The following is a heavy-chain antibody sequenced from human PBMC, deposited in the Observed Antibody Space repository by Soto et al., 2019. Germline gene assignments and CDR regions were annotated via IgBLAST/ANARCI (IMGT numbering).Heavy chain of an antibody. CDR3: ARSWVTGKGGMDV. D-gene: IGHD3-16*01. J-gene: IGHJ6*02. V-gene: IGHV1-18*01. Sequence: ASVNVSCKASGYTFTSYGFSLVRQAPGQGLEWMGWINGYTGNTHYAQKFQGRVTMTTDTSTSTAYMELWTLISDDTAVYYCARSWVTGKGGMDVWGQGTTVTVSS. CDR2: INGYTGNT. CDR1: GYTFTSYG.